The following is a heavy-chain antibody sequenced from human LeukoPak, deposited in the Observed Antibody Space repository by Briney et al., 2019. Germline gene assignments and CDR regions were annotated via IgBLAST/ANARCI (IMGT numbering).Heavy chain of an antibody. CDR3: ARGDHYDVLTGFQTPSHLSDY. Sequence: GASVKVSCKASGYTFTGYYVHWVRQAPGQGLEWMGWINPNSGGTNYAQKFQGRVTMTRGTSISTAYMELSRLRSDDTAVYYCARGDHYDVLTGFQTPSHLSDYWGQGTLVSVSS. J-gene: IGHJ4*02. CDR1: GYTFTGYY. D-gene: IGHD3-9*01. CDR2: INPNSGGT. V-gene: IGHV1-2*02.